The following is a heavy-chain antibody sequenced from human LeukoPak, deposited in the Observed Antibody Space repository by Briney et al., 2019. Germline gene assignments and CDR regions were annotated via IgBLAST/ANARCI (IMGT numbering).Heavy chain of an antibody. CDR1: GFIFSNYW. D-gene: IGHD4-17*01. J-gene: IGHJ4*02. Sequence: GGSLRLSCAASGFIFSNYWMSWLRQAPGKGLEWVANIRQEGIKKNYVDSVDGRFTISRGNAQNSVYLQMTSLRVEDTAVYYCATDTGHGYFESWGQGTLVTVS. V-gene: IGHV3-7*01. CDR2: IRQEGIKK. CDR3: ATDTGHGYFES.